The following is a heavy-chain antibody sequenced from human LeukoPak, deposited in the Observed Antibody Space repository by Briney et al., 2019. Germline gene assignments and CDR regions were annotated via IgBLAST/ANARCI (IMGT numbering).Heavy chain of an antibody. CDR1: GFTFSSYW. Sequence: PGGSLRLSCVASGFTFSSYWIHWVRQVPGKGLVWVSRVSGDGRSTNYADSVKGRFTISRDNAKNTVYLQMNSLRAEDSAMYSCARGLRDSYLCTLGPWGQGTLVTVSS. V-gene: IGHV3-74*01. J-gene: IGHJ5*02. CDR3: ARGLRDSYLCTLGP. CDR2: VSGDGRST. D-gene: IGHD3-10*01.